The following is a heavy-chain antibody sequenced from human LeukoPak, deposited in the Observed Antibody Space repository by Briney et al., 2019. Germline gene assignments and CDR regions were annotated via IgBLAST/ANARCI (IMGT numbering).Heavy chain of an antibody. CDR3: ARDSRRAAAGTRAFDI. CDR2: ISSSGSTI. V-gene: IGHV3-11*01. J-gene: IGHJ3*02. CDR1: GFTFSDYY. Sequence: GGSLRLSCAASGFTFSDYYMSWIRQAPGKGLEWVSYISSSGSTIYYADSVKGRFTISRDNAENSLYLQMNSLRAEDTAVYYCARDSRRAAAGTRAFDIWGQGTMVTVSS. D-gene: IGHD6-13*01.